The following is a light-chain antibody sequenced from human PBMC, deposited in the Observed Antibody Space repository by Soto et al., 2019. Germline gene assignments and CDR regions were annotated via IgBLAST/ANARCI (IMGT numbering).Light chain of an antibody. CDR1: SSDIGDYKY. V-gene: IGLV2-11*01. CDR2: HVS. CDR3: CSYAGYYTSVV. J-gene: IGLJ2*01. Sequence: QSALTQPRSVSGSPGQSVTISCTGISSDIGDYKYVSWYQQHPGKVPKLIIFHVSGRPSRVPDRFSGSSSGNTASLTISGLQPEDESDYYCCSYAGYYTSVVFGGGTKVTVL.